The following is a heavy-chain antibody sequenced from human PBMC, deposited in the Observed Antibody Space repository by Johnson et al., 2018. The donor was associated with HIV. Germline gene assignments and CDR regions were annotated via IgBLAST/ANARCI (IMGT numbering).Heavy chain of an antibody. Sequence: EVQLVESGGGVVQPGRSLRLSCAASGFTFDDYAMHWVRQAPGKGLEWVSGISWNSGSIGYADSVKGRFTISRDNAKNSLYLQMNSLRAEDTAVYYCASSNVVGYSNYPDAFDIWGQGTMVTVSS. V-gene: IGHV3-9*01. CDR3: ASSNVVGYSNYPDAFDI. D-gene: IGHD6-13*01. CDR1: GFTFDDYA. J-gene: IGHJ3*02. CDR2: ISWNSGSI.